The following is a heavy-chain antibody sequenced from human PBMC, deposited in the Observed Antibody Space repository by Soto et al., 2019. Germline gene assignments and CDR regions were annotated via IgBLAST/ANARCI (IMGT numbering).Heavy chain of an antibody. CDR3: ARDIYYEGFDYYYMDV. D-gene: IGHD3-22*01. Sequence: GGSLRLSCAASGFTFSSYDMHWVRQATGKGLEWVSAIGTAGDTYYPGSVKGRFTISRENAKNSLYLQMNSLRAGDTAVYYCARDIYYEGFDYYYMDVWGKGTTVTVSS. J-gene: IGHJ6*03. CDR1: GFTFSSYD. V-gene: IGHV3-13*01. CDR2: IGTAGDT.